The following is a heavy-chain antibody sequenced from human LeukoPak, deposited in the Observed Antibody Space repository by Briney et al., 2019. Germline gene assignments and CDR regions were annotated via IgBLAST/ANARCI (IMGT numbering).Heavy chain of an antibody. CDR1: LFTFSSYG. Sequence: PGGALRLSCAASLFTFSSYGMSWVRQAPGKGLEGVSRIITSSERTYYAASLKGRFTISRDNSKNTLYLQMNSLRAEDTAIYYCAKDLQWPRGVLDYWGQGTLVTVSS. V-gene: IGHV3-23*01. J-gene: IGHJ4*02. CDR3: AKDLQWPRGVLDY. D-gene: IGHD4-11*01. CDR2: IITSSERT.